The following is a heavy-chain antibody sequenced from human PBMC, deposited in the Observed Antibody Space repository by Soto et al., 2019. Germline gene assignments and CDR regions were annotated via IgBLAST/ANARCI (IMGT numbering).Heavy chain of an antibody. CDR1: GGSISSYY. Sequence: PSATLSLTCTVSGGSISSYYWSWIRQQPGKGLEWIGYIFHSGDTYYNPSLTSRLAFSVDTSKNQFSLRLTSVTVADTAMYFCARHPRITRGWHFDLWGRGTLVTVSS. CDR2: IFHSGDT. V-gene: IGHV4-59*06. J-gene: IGHJ2*01. D-gene: IGHD1-20*01. CDR3: ARHPRITRGWHFDL.